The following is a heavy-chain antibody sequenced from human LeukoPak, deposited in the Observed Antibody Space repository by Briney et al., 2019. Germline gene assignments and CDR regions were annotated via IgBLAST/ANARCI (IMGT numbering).Heavy chain of an antibody. CDR2: VNDSGGT. Sequence: PSETLSLTCAVYIDSFTNYYWNWIRQTPGKGLEWIGEVNDSGGTNINPSLRSRVILSVDTSKNQFSLKLISVTAADTAVYYCARSSYYGSGSSYWGQGTLVTVSS. J-gene: IGHJ4*02. CDR1: IDSFTNYY. CDR3: ARSSYYGSGSSY. V-gene: IGHV4-34*01. D-gene: IGHD3-10*01.